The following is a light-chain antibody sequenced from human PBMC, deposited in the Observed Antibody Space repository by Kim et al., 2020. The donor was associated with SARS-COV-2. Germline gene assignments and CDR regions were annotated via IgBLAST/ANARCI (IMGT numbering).Light chain of an antibody. J-gene: IGLJ2*01. V-gene: IGLV1-51*01. CDR3: GTWDSSLSAVV. CDR1: SPNIGNNY. CDR2: DNK. Sequence: GQEVTISCSGSSPNIGNNYVAWYQQLPGTAPKLLIYDNKKRPSGIPDRFSCSKSGTSATLGITGLQTGDEADYYCGTWDSSLSAVVFGGGTQLTVL.